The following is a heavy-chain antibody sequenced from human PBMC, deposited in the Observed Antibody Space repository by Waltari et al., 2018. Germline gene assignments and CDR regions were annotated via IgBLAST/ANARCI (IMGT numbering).Heavy chain of an antibody. Sequence: QLQLQESGPGLVKPSETLSLTCTVSGGSISSSSYYWGWIRQPPGKGLEWIGSIYYSGSTYYNPSLKSRVTISVDTSKNQFSLKLSSVTAADTAVYYCARVGNYYGSGSQNGYFDLWGRGTLVTVSS. D-gene: IGHD3-10*01. CDR3: ARVGNYYGSGSQNGYFDL. CDR1: GGSISSSSYY. V-gene: IGHV4-39*07. CDR2: IYYSGST. J-gene: IGHJ2*01.